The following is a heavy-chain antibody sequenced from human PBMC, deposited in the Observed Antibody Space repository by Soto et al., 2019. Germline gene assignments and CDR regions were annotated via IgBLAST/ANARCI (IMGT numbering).Heavy chain of an antibody. D-gene: IGHD3-10*01. CDR2: VHHTGNT. V-gene: IGHV4-59*01. Sequence: NPSETLSLTCTVSRDSIRDSFWSWVRQPPGKGLEWIGLVHHTGNTNYNPSLETRVTMLIDASANHFSLTLTSVTPADAAIYYCARGREDHVDHHFGHLFDSCGQGPLVTVSS. CDR3: ARGREDHVDHHFGHLFDS. CDR1: RDSIRDSF. J-gene: IGHJ4*02.